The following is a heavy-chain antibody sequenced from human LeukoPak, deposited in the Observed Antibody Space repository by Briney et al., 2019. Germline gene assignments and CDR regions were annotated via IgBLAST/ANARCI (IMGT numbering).Heavy chain of an antibody. Sequence: SETLSLTCTVSGGSVSSGSYYWSWIRQPPGKGLEWIGYIYYSGSTNYNPSLKSRVTISVDTSKNQFSLKLSSVTAADTAVYYCARGIEAYYDYVWGSYTPYYFDYWGQGTLVTVSS. CDR1: GGSVSSGSYY. CDR3: ARGIEAYYDYVWGSYTPYYFDY. J-gene: IGHJ4*02. V-gene: IGHV4-61*01. CDR2: IYYSGST. D-gene: IGHD3-16*01.